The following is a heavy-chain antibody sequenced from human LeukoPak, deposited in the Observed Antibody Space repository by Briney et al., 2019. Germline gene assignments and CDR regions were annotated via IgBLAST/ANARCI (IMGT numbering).Heavy chain of an antibody. Sequence: PGGSLRLSCAAPGFTFSSYWMSWVRQAPGKGLEWVANIKQDGSEKYYVDSVKGRFTISRDNAKNSLYLQMNSLRAEDTAVYYCARHSAAGTDYWGQGTLVTVSS. CDR3: ARHSAAGTDY. CDR2: IKQDGSEK. V-gene: IGHV3-7*03. CDR1: GFTFSSYW. J-gene: IGHJ4*02. D-gene: IGHD6-13*01.